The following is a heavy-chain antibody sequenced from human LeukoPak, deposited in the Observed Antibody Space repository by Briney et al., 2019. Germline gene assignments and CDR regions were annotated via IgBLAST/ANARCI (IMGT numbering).Heavy chain of an antibody. V-gene: IGHV6-1*01. CDR1: GDSVSSNSAA. J-gene: IGHJ6*02. Sequence: SQTLSLTCAISGDSVSSNSAAWTWIRQCPSRGLEWLGRAYYRSKWYNDYAVSLKSRITINPDTSKNQFSLQLNSVTPEDTAVYYCARDLEYSSSYYYYGMDVWGQGTTVTVSS. CDR2: AYYRSKWYN. CDR3: ARDLEYSSSYYYYGMDV. D-gene: IGHD6-6*01.